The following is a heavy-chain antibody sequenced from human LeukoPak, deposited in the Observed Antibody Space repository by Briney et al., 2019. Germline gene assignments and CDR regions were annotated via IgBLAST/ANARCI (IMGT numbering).Heavy chain of an antibody. CDR2: IYSGGST. D-gene: IGHD6-6*01. CDR3: ARGGKSSSFDY. CDR1: GFTVSSNY. V-gene: IGHV3-66*01. J-gene: IGHJ4*02. Sequence: GGTLRLSCAASGFTVSSNYMSWVRQAPGKGLEWVSVIYSGGSTYYADSVKGRFTISRDNSKNTLYLQMNSLRAEDTAVYYCARGGKSSSFDYWGQGTLVTVSS.